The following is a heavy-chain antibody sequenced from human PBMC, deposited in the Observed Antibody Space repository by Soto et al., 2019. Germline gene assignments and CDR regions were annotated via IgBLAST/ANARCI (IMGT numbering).Heavy chain of an antibody. Sequence: SETLSLTCAVYGGSFSGYYWSWIRQPPGKGLEWIGEINHSGSTNYNPSLKSRVTISVDTSKNQFSLKLSSVTAVDTAVYYCARKGLTTTGRFFDYWGQGTLVTVSS. D-gene: IGHD1-1*01. CDR1: GGSFSGYY. CDR3: ARKGLTTTGRFFDY. CDR2: INHSGST. J-gene: IGHJ4*02. V-gene: IGHV4-34*01.